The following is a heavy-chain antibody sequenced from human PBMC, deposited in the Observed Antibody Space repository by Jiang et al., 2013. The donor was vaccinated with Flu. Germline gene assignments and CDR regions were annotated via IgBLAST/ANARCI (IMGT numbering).Heavy chain of an antibody. V-gene: IGHV3-48*01. CDR1: GFTFSSYT. Sequence: QPGGSLRLSCAASGFTFSSYTMNWVRQAPGKGLEWVSYISSSGRIIYYADSVKGRFTVSRDSGKNSLYLQMNSLRAEDTAVYFCAKSSWFGELTKHYSYYMDVVGTKRDHGHRLL. D-gene: IGHD3-10*01. CDR2: ISSSGRII. CDR3: AKSSWFGELTKHYSYYMDV. J-gene: IGHJ6*03.